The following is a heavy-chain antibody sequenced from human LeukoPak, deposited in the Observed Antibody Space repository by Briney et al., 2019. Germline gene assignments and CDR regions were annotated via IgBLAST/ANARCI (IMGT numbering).Heavy chain of an antibody. J-gene: IGHJ4*02. CDR3: AKDSAEYSSSWSYFDY. CDR1: GFTFSTYA. V-gene: IGHV3-23*01. D-gene: IGHD6-13*01. CDR2: ISGSATTT. Sequence: GGSLRLSCAASGFTFSTYAMSWVRQAPGKGLEWVATISGSATTTYYPDSVKGRFAISRDNSKNTLYLQMNSLRAEDTAVYYCAKDSAEYSSSWSYFDYWGQGTLVTVSS.